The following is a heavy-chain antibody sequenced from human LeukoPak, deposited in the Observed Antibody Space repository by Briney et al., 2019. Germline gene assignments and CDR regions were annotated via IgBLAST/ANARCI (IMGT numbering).Heavy chain of an antibody. D-gene: IGHD3-22*01. CDR1: GFTFSSYA. V-gene: IGHV3-23*01. CDR2: ISGRGGST. Sequence: PGGSLRLSCAASGFTFSSYAMSWVRQAPGKGPEWVSAISGRGGSTYYADSVKGRFTISRDNSKNTLYLQMNSLRAEDTAVYYCAKDLYRGYYDSSGYYSNGAFDIWGQGTMVTVSS. J-gene: IGHJ3*02. CDR3: AKDLYRGYYDSSGYYSNGAFDI.